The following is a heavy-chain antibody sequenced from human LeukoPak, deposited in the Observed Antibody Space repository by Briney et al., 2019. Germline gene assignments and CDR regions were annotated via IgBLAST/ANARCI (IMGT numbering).Heavy chain of an antibody. Sequence: ASVKVSCKASGYTFTGYYMHWVRQAPGQGLEWMGRINPNSGGTSYAQKFQGRVTMTRDTSISTAYMELSRLRSDDTAVYYCARSYYYDSSGYYSAFDIWGQGTMVTVSS. D-gene: IGHD3-22*01. J-gene: IGHJ3*02. CDR1: GYTFTGYY. CDR2: INPNSGGT. V-gene: IGHV1-2*06. CDR3: ARSYYYDSSGYYSAFDI.